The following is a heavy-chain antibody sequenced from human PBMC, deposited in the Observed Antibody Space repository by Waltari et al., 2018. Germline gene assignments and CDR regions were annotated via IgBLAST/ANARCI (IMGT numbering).Heavy chain of an antibody. D-gene: IGHD3-3*01. Sequence: QVQLVQSGVAVKKPGASVKVSCKASGYTFTGDYLHRVRQAPGQRLEWMGWINPNSGGTNYAQKFQGRVTMTRDTSSSTAYMELSRLRSADTAVYYCASARLLEWLFPPWGWFDPWGQGTLVTVSS. J-gene: IGHJ5*02. CDR2: INPNSGGT. CDR1: GYTFTGDY. CDR3: ASARLLEWLFPPWGWFDP. V-gene: IGHV1-2*02.